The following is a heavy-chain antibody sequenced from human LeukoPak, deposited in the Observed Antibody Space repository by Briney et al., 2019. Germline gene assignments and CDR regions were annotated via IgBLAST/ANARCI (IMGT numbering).Heavy chain of an antibody. V-gene: IGHV3-74*01. CDR3: VRDRYYVPDY. D-gene: IGHD3-16*01. Sequence: GGSLRLSCAASGFTFSSTCMHWFRQAPGKGPVWVSRIHSDGSSTIYADSVKGRFTISRDNARNTLYLQMNSLRAEDTAVYYCVRDRYYVPDYWGQGTLVTVSS. J-gene: IGHJ4*02. CDR2: IHSDGSST. CDR1: GFTFSSTC.